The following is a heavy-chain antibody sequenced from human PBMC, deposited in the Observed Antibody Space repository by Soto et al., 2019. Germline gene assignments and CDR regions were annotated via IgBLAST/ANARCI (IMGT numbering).Heavy chain of an antibody. CDR2: VKQDGSEK. CDR1: GFTFSSYW. CDR3: ARVVGYCSGGSCYDPFDY. Sequence: GSLRLSCAASGFTFSSYWMSWVRQAPGKGLEWVANVKQDGSEKYYVDSVKGRFTISRDNAKNSLYLQMNSLRAEDTAVYYCARVVGYCSGGSCYDPFDYWGQGTLVTVSS. D-gene: IGHD2-15*01. J-gene: IGHJ4*02. V-gene: IGHV3-7*03.